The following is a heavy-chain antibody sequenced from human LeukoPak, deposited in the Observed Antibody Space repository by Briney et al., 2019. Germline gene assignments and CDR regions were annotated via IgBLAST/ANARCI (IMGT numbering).Heavy chain of an antibody. CDR2: ISYDGSNK. CDR1: GFTFSSCG. V-gene: IGHV3-30*18. D-gene: IGHD6-19*01. Sequence: GRSLRLSCAASGFTFSSCGMHWVRQAPGKGLEWVAVISYDGSNKYYADSVKGRFTISRDNSKNTLYLQMNSLRAEDTAVYYCAKGQWLVLFPDYWGQGTLVTVSS. J-gene: IGHJ4*02. CDR3: AKGQWLVLFPDY.